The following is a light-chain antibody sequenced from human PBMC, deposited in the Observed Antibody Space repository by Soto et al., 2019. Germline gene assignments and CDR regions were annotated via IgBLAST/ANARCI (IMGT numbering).Light chain of an antibody. J-gene: IGKJ1*01. CDR2: GTS. CDR3: QQDGSSSWT. CDR1: QSVSSSY. V-gene: IGKV3-20*01. Sequence: EIVLTQSPGTLSLSPGERATLSCRASQSVSSSYVDWYQQKPGQAPRLLIYGTSSRATVIPDRFSVSGSGTDFTLTISRLEPEDFAVYYGQQDGSSSWTFGQGTKVEIK.